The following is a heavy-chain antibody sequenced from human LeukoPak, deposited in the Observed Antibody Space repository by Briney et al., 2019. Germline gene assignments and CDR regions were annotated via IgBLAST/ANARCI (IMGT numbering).Heavy chain of an antibody. CDR3: AKDYGSGPYYYGMDV. CDR2: VSYDGSNK. V-gene: IGHV3-30*18. CDR1: GFTFSSYG. J-gene: IGHJ6*04. D-gene: IGHD3-10*01. Sequence: GRSLRLSCAASGFTFSSYGMHWVRQAPGKGLEWVAVVSYDGSNKYYADSVKGRFTISRDNSKNTLYLQMNSLRAEDTAVYYCAKDYGSGPYYYGMDVWGKGTTVTVSS.